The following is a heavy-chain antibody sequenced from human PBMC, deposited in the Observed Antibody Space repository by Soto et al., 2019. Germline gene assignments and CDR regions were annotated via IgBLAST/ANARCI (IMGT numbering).Heavy chain of an antibody. CDR3: ARGIEQWLNFYYYGMDV. D-gene: IGHD6-19*01. CDR1: GYTFTGYA. V-gene: IGHV1-3*01. J-gene: IGHJ6*02. Sequence: EASVKVSCKASGYTFTGYAMHWVRQAPGQRLEWMGWINAGNGNTKYSQKFQGRVTITRDTSASTAYMELSSLRSEDTAVYYCARGIEQWLNFYYYGMDVWGQGTTVTVSS. CDR2: INAGNGNT.